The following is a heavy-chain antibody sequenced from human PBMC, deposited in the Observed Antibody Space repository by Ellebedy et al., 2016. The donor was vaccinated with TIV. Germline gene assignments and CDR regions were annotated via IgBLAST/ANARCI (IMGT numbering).Heavy chain of an antibody. V-gene: IGHV3-23*01. CDR1: GFTFSSYA. J-gene: IGHJ4*02. Sequence: GGSLRLSXAASGFTFSSYAMSWVRQAPGKGLEWVSTVAGSGSSTYYTDSVKGRFTISRDNSKNTLYLQMNSLRADDTAVYYCAKGRAVSDFDYWGQGTLVAVSS. CDR3: AKGRAVSDFDY. D-gene: IGHD4-11*01. CDR2: VAGSGSST.